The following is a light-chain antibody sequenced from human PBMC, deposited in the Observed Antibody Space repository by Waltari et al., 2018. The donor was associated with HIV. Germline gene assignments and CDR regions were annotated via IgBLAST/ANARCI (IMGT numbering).Light chain of an antibody. V-gene: IGLV2-11*01. Sequence: QSAMTQPRSVSESPGQSVTISRTGTNSAAGHYNYFSWYRQYPGTAPKPIIFDVNKRPSGIPDRFSGSKSGNTASLTISGLQGEDEADYYCSSYAGRDTPNWVFGGGTKLTVL. CDR1: NSAAGHYNY. J-gene: IGLJ3*02. CDR3: SSYAGRDTPNWV. CDR2: DVN.